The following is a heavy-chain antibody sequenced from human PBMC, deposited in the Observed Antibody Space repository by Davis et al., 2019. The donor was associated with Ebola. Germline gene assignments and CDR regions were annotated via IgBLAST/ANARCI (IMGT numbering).Heavy chain of an antibody. V-gene: IGHV4-4*07. CDR2: IYTSGST. CDR1: GDSFNSYY. CDR3: ARGSGYCSGGSCYTLGAFDI. D-gene: IGHD2-15*01. J-gene: IGHJ3*02. Sequence: SETLSLTCTVSGDSFNSYYWSWIRQPAGKGLEWIGHIYTSGSTNYNPSLKSRVTISVDTSKNQFSLKLSSVTAADTAVYYCARGSGYCSGGSCYTLGAFDIWGQGTMVTVSS.